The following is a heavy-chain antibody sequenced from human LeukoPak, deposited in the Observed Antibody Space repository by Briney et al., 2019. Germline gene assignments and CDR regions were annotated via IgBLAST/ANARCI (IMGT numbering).Heavy chain of an antibody. V-gene: IGHV1-18*01. CDR1: GYTFTSYG. CDR3: ARGYSGYDATTFDY. J-gene: IGHJ4*02. CDR2: ISAYNGNT. D-gene: IGHD5-12*01. Sequence: ASVKVSCKASGYTFTSYGIGWVRQAPGQGLEWMGWISAYNGNTNYAQKLQGRVTMTTDTSTSTAYMELRSLRSDDTAVYYCARGYSGYDATTFDYWGQGTLVTVSS.